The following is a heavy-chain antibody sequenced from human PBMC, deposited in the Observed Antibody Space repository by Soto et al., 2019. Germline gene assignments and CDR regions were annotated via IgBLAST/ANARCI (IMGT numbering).Heavy chain of an antibody. CDR2: IFSNDEK. J-gene: IGHJ5*02. D-gene: IGHD6-19*01. CDR3: ARTKAGRIAVAGTNWFDP. CDR1: GFSLSNARMG. Sequence: QVTLKESGPVLVKPTETLTLTCTVSGFSLSNARMGVSWIRQPPGKALEWLAHIFSNDEKSYSTSLKSRLTISKDTPKSQVVLTMTNMDPVDTATYYCARTKAGRIAVAGTNWFDPWGQGTLVTVSS. V-gene: IGHV2-26*01.